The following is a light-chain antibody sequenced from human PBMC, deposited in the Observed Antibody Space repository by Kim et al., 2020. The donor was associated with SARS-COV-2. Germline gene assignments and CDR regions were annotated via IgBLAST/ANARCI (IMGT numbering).Light chain of an antibody. Sequence: AQGQTARITCGGNNIGRKRVHWCQRKPGKAPVLVIYYDSDRPSGIPERFSGSNSGNTATLTISRVEAGDEADYYCQVWDSSSDHYVFGTGTKVTVL. CDR3: QVWDSSSDHYV. J-gene: IGLJ1*01. CDR1: NIGRKR. V-gene: IGLV3-21*04. CDR2: YDS.